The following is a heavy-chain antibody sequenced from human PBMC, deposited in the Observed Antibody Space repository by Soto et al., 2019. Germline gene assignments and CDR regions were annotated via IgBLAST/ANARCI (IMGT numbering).Heavy chain of an antibody. CDR3: ARDNYDGSGYYFPDY. V-gene: IGHV1-18*01. CDR1: GYTFSSYG. J-gene: IGHJ4*02. D-gene: IGHD3-22*01. CDR2: ISGYDGDT. Sequence: QVPLAQSGAEVKKPGASVKVSCKASGYTFSSYGFTWVRQDPGQGLEWMGWISGYDGDTKYAQNFQARVTMTTDTSTSTAYMELRSLRSDDTAVYYCARDNYDGSGYYFPDYWGQGTLVTVSS.